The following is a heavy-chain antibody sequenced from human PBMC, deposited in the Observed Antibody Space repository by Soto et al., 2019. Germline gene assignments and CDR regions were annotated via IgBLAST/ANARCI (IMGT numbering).Heavy chain of an antibody. CDR1: GFTFSSYA. Sequence: QVQLVESGGGVVQPGRSLRLSCAASGFTFSSYAMHWVRQAPGKGLEWVADISYDGSNKYYADSVKGRFTISRDNSKNTLYLQMNSLRAEDTAVYYCAREIGSKGRVFDYWGQGTLVTVSS. D-gene: IGHD2-15*01. CDR2: ISYDGSNK. CDR3: AREIGSKGRVFDY. V-gene: IGHV3-30-3*01. J-gene: IGHJ4*02.